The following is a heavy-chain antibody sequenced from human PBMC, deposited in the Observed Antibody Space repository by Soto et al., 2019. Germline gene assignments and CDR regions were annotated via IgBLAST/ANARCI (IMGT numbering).Heavy chain of an antibody. J-gene: IGHJ5*02. Sequence: SGTLSITRTVSGGSIGGGGYYWRLLRQPPGKGLEWIGYIYYSGSTYYNPSLKSRVTISVDTSKNQFSLKLSSVTAADTAVYYCARVLYSNYYNWFDPWGQGTLVTVSS. CDR3: ARVLYSNYYNWFDP. D-gene: IGHD4-4*01. CDR1: GGSIGGGGYY. CDR2: IYYSGST. V-gene: IGHV4-30-4*01.